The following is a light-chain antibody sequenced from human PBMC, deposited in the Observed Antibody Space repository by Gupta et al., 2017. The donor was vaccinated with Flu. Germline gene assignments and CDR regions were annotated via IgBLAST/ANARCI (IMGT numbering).Light chain of an antibody. CDR3: LQVYNFPRT. V-gene: IGKV1-6*01. J-gene: IGKJ4*01. Sequence: IQLTQSPSSLSASVGDRVTLTCRASHDIRNHLGWYQQRPGKAPKLLVYGASSLQSGVPSRFSGSASGTDFTLTINSLQPEEFATYYCLQVYNFPRTFGGGTQVEMK. CDR1: HDIRNH. CDR2: GAS.